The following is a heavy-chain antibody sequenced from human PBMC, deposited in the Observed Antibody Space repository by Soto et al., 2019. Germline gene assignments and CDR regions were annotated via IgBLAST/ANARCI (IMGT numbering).Heavy chain of an antibody. CDR1: GYTFTSYG. D-gene: IGHD1-26*01. V-gene: IGHV1-18*01. J-gene: IGHJ6*02. CDR2: ISAYNGNT. Sequence: VASVKVSCKASGYTFTSYGISWVRQAPGQGLEWMGWISAYNGNTNYAQKLQGRVTMTTDTSTSTAYMELRSLRSDDTAVYYCVRDRAVGATAYYYYGMDVWGQGTTVTVSS. CDR3: VRDRAVGATAYYYYGMDV.